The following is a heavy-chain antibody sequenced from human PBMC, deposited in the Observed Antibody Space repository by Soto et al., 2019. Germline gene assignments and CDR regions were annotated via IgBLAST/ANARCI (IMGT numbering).Heavy chain of an antibody. J-gene: IGHJ4*02. V-gene: IGHV3-30-3*01. CDR1: GFTFSSYA. Sequence: GVLRLSCAASGFTFSSYAMHWVRQAPGKGLEWVAVISYDGSNKYYADSVKGRFTISRDNSKNTLYLQMNSLRAEDTAVYYCARGAVGYWGQGTLVTVSS. CDR2: ISYDGSNK. CDR3: ARGAVGY. D-gene: IGHD1-26*01.